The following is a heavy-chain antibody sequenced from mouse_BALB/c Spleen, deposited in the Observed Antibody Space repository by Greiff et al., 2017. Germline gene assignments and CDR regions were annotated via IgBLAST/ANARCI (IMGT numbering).Heavy chain of an antibody. CDR2: ISYSGST. CDR1: GYSITSDYA. Sequence: EVKLMESGPGLVKPSQSLSLTCTVTGYSITSDYAWNWIRQFPGNKLEWMGYISYSGSTSYNPSLKSRISITRDTSKNQFFLQLNSVTTEDTATYYCARRNENYFDYWGQGTTLTVSS. CDR3: ARRNENYFDY. V-gene: IGHV3-2*02. J-gene: IGHJ2*01.